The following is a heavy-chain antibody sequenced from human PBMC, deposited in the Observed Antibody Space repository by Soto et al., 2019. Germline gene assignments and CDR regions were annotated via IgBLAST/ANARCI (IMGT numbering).Heavy chain of an antibody. CDR1: GFTFSSNA. CDR2: ISDTGGGT. J-gene: IGHJ6*02. V-gene: IGHV3-23*01. CDR3: AKDRNAVINYYNYDGMDV. Sequence: PGGSLRLSCVVSGFTFSSNAMTWVRQAPGKGLEWVSAISDTGGGTYYADSVKGRFTISRDNSKNTLYLQMNSLRADDTAVYYCAKDRNAVINYYNYDGMDVWGQGTTVTV. D-gene: IGHD2-21*01.